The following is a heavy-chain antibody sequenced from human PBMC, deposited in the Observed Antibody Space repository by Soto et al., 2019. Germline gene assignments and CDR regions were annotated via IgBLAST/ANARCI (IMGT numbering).Heavy chain of an antibody. Sequence: QVQLVQSGAEVKKPRASVKVSFKTSGYSFTSSGINWVRKATGQGLEWMGWMNPNIGNTGYAQKFQGRVTMTRNTSIGTAYMELSSLRSEDTAVYYCAKQGPAAAGFDYWGQGTLVTVSS. CDR2: MNPNIGNT. J-gene: IGHJ4*02. D-gene: IGHD6-13*01. CDR1: GYSFTSSG. V-gene: IGHV1-8*01. CDR3: AKQGPAAAGFDY.